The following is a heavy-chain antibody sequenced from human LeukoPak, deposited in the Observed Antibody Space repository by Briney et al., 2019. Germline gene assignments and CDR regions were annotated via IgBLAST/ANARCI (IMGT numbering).Heavy chain of an antibody. V-gene: IGHV1-8*01. CDR1: GYTFTSYD. CDR3: ARGPPHDSRYYYGMDV. J-gene: IGHJ6*02. D-gene: IGHD2-21*02. CDR2: MNPNSGNT. Sequence: ASVKVSCKASGYTFTSYDINWLRQATGQGLEWMGGMNPNSGNTGYAQKFQGRVTMTRNTSISTAYMELSSLRSEDTAVYYCARGPPHDSRYYYGMDVWGQGTTVTVSS.